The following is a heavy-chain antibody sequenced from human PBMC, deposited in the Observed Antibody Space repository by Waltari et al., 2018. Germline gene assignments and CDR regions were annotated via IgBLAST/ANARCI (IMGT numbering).Heavy chain of an antibody. CDR1: GYNFTSYA. V-gene: IGHV1-8*02. CDR3: AKIPNYDSVPGPEGPNYYYYGMDV. D-gene: IGHD3-22*01. Sequence: QGQLVQSGAEVKKPGASVKVSCKASGYNFTSYALNWVRPAQGPGLEWMGWMNPKSGATGLTKKFEGRRSMTSDNSMESAYMELTNLAPEDTAVYYCAKIPNYDSVPGPEGPNYYYYGMDVWGQGTTVIVSS. J-gene: IGHJ6*02. CDR2: MNPKSGAT.